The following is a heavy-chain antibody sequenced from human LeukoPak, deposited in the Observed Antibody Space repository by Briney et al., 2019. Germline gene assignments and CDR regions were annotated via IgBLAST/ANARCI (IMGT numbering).Heavy chain of an antibody. Sequence: SVKVSCKASGYTFTSYYMHWVRQAPGQGLEWMGGIIPIFGTANYAQKFQGRVTITTDESTSTAYMELSSLRSEDTAVYYCAGGYCSGGSCYNWFDPWGQGTLVTVSS. J-gene: IGHJ5*02. V-gene: IGHV1-69*05. CDR3: AGGYCSGGSCYNWFDP. CDR1: GYTFTSYY. D-gene: IGHD2-15*01. CDR2: IIPIFGTA.